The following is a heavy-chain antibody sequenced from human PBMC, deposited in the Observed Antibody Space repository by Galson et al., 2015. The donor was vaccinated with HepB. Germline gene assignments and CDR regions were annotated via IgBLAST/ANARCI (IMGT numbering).Heavy chain of an antibody. CDR3: ARERDYYDSSGYYHEGYFDL. D-gene: IGHD3-22*01. CDR2: INAGNGNT. J-gene: IGHJ2*01. V-gene: IGHV1-3*01. CDR1: GYTFTSYA. Sequence: SVKVSCKASGYTFTSYAMHWVRQAPGQRLEWMGWINAGNGNTKYSQKFQGRVTITRDTSASTAYMELSSLRSEDTAVYYCARERDYYDSSGYYHEGYFDLWGRGTLVTVSS.